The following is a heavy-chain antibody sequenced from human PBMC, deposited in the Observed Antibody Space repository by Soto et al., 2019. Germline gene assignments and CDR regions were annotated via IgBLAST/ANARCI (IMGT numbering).Heavy chain of an antibody. CDR3: AKVLNYDILTGYLGFDY. CDR2: ISGSGGST. V-gene: IGHV3-23*01. D-gene: IGHD3-9*01. J-gene: IGHJ4*02. Sequence: GGSLRLSCAASGFTFSSYAMSWVRQAPGKGLEWVSAISGSGGSTYYADSVKGRFTISRDNSKNTLYLQMNSLRAEDTAVYYCAKVLNYDILTGYLGFDYWGQGTLVTVSS. CDR1: GFTFSSYA.